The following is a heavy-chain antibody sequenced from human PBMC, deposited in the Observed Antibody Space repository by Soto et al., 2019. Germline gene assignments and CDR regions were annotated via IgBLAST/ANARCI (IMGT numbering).Heavy chain of an antibody. Sequence: QVQLQESGPRLVKPSETLSLTCTVSGAPVISDGYYWSWVRQPPGKGLEWIGHIYYSGSTNSNPSLKSRVSLSIDTSKNQFSLILNFVTAAETAFYFCARGSLSRLLQWLPPDHWGQGILVTVSA. CDR3: ARGSLSRLLQWLPPDH. D-gene: IGHD3-3*01. J-gene: IGHJ4*02. CDR2: IYYSGST. CDR1: GAPVISDGYY. V-gene: IGHV4-61*08.